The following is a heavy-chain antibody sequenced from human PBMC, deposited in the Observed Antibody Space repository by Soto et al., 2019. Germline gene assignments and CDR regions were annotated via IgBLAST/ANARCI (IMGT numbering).Heavy chain of an antibody. J-gene: IGHJ4*02. CDR1: GESISGTIYY. V-gene: IGHV4-39*02. CDR2: IYYSGST. CDR3: ARPGGSGWFYFDS. Sequence: PSETLSLTCIVSGESISGTIYYWGWFRQPPGKGLEWIGSIYYSGSTYYNPSLKSRVTISVDTSKNHFSLKLTSVTAADTAVYYCARPGGSGWFYFDSWGQGSQVTVSS. D-gene: IGHD6-13*01.